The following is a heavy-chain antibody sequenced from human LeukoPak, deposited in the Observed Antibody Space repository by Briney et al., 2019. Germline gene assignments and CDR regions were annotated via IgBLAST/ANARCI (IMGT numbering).Heavy chain of an antibody. Sequence: ASVKVSCKASGYTFTSYGISWVRQAPGQGLEWMGWISAYNGNTNYAQKLQGRVTMTTDTSTSTAYMELRSLRSDDTAVYYCARDSYSSSWLGEFDYWGQGTLVTVSS. CDR2: ISAYNGNT. J-gene: IGHJ4*02. V-gene: IGHV1-18*01. D-gene: IGHD6-13*01. CDR3: ARDSYSSSWLGEFDY. CDR1: GYTFTSYG.